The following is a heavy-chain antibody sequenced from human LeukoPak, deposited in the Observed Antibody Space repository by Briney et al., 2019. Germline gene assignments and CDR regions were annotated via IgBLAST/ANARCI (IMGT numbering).Heavy chain of an antibody. Sequence: SETLSLTCTVPGGSISSYYWSWIRQPPGKGLEWIGYIYYSGSTNYNPSLKSRVTISVDTSKNQFSLNLSSVTAADTAVYYCARYTPIAAAFDYWGQGTLVTVSS. D-gene: IGHD6-13*01. V-gene: IGHV4-59*08. CDR3: ARYTPIAAAFDY. CDR1: GGSISSYY. J-gene: IGHJ4*02. CDR2: IYYSGST.